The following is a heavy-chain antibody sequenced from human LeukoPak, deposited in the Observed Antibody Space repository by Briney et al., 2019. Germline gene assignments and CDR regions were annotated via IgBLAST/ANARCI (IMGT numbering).Heavy chain of an antibody. J-gene: IGHJ6*03. CDR1: LGSLSRYN. D-gene: IGHD5-24*01. CDR2: IYFSGGT. V-gene: IGHV4-59*12. CDR3: ATVSRVAVGWHKKKYYYYYMDV. Sequence: SGALSLTCVDPLGSLSRYNWSSIRQPPGKGLECIGYIYFSGGTNYNPSLKSRVTISIDTSKNQFSLKLNSLTAADTAVYYCATVSRVAVGWHKKKYYYYYMDVWGKGTTVTVSS.